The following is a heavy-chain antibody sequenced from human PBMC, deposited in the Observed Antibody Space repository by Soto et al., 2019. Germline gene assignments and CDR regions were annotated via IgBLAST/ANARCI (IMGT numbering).Heavy chain of an antibody. CDR2: IYWDDDK. CDR3: AHLRYYFVSSAYYWYFDL. CDR1: GLSLSTSGVG. D-gene: IGHD3-22*01. Sequence: QITLKESGPTLVKPTQTLTLTCTFSGLSLSTSGVGVGWIRQPPGKALEWLALIYWDDDKRYSPSLKSRLTITKDTYKNHIVLTMTNMDPVDTATYYCAHLRYYFVSSAYYWYFDLWGRGSLVTVSS. V-gene: IGHV2-5*02. J-gene: IGHJ2*01.